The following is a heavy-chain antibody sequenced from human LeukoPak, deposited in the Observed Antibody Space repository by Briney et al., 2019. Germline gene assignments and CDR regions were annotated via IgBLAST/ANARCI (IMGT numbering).Heavy chain of an antibody. V-gene: IGHV4-34*01. CDR2: INHSGST. D-gene: IGHD6-19*01. CDR1: GGSFSGYY. Sequence: PSETLSLTCAVYGGSFSGYYWSWIRQPPGKGLEWIGEINHSGSTNYNPSLKSRVTISVDTSKNQFSLKLSSVTAADTAVYYCARAYSSGWTGEDYWGQGTLVTVSS. CDR3: ARAYSSGWTGEDY. J-gene: IGHJ4*02.